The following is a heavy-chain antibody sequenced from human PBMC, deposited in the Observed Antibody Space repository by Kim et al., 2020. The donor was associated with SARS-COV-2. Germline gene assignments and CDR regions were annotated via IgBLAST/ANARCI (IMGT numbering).Heavy chain of an antibody. Sequence: SETLSLTCAVYGGSFSGYYWSWIRQPPGKGLEWIGEINHSGSTNYNPSLKSRVTISVDTSKNQFSLKLSSVTAADTAVYYCARGYSGSYSDGKFDYWGQGTLVTVSS. V-gene: IGHV4-34*01. CDR1: GGSFSGYY. D-gene: IGHD1-26*01. J-gene: IGHJ4*02. CDR3: ARGYSGSYSDGKFDY. CDR2: INHSGST.